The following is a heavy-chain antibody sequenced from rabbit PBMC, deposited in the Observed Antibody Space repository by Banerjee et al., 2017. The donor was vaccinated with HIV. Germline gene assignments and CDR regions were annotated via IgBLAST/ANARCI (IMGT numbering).Heavy chain of an antibody. Sequence: QSLEESGGDLVKPEGSLTLTCTASGFSFSNKDVMCWVRQAPGKGLEWIACINTSSGNTVYATWAKGRFTISRTSSTTVTLQMTSLTAADTATYFCARDRDWTLDLWGPGTLVTVS. D-gene: IGHD4-2*01. CDR1: GFSFSNKDV. CDR2: INTSSGNT. CDR3: ARDRDWTLDL. J-gene: IGHJ6*01. V-gene: IGHV1S40*01.